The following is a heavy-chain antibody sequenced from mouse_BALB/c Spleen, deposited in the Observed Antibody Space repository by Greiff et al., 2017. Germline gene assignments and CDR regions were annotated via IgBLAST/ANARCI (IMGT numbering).Heavy chain of an antibody. D-gene: IGHD1-1*01. CDR1: GYAFSSYW. J-gene: IGHJ4*01. CDR2: IYPGDGDT. CDR3: AREGSYKRYAMDY. Sequence: QVQLQQSGAELVRPGSSVKISCKASGYAFSSYWMNWVKQRPGQGLEWIGQIYPGDGDTNYNGKFKGKATLTADKSSSTAYMQLSSLTSEDSVVYFCAREGSYKRYAMDYWGQGTSVTVSS. V-gene: IGHV1-80*01.